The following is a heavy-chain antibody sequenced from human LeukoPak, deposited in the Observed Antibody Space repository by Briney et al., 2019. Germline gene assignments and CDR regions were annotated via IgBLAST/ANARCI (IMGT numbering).Heavy chain of an antibody. Sequence: PSETLSLTCAVYGGSFSGYYWSWIRQPPGKGLEWIGEINHSGSTNYNPSLKSRVTISVDTSKNQFSLKLSSVTAADTAMYYCARYDVGWYYFDYWGQGTLVTVSS. J-gene: IGHJ4*02. CDR3: ARYDVGWYYFDY. CDR2: INHSGST. V-gene: IGHV4-34*01. D-gene: IGHD6-19*01. CDR1: GGSFSGYY.